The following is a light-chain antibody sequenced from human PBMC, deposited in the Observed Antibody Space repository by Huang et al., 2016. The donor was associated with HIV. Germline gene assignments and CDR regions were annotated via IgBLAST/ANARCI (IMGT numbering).Light chain of an antibody. CDR2: GAS. Sequence: ELVMTQSPATLSVSPGERATLSCRASQSFSSNLAWYQQKPGQAPRLLIYGASTRATGIPARFSGSGSGTEFTLTISSLQSEDFAVYYCQQYNNWPQTFGQGTKVEIK. V-gene: IGKV3-15*01. J-gene: IGKJ1*01. CDR1: QSFSSN. CDR3: QQYNNWPQT.